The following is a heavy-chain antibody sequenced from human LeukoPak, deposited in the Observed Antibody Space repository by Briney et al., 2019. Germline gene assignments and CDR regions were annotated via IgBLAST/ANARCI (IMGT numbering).Heavy chain of an antibody. V-gene: IGHV4-31*03. J-gene: IGHJ4*02. Sequence: KSSQTLSLTCTVSGGSISSGGYYWSWLRQHPGKGLEWLGYIYYSGSTYYNPSLKSRATISVDTSKNQFSLKLSSVTAADTAVYYCAGYYDSSGYYDYWGQGTLVTVSS. CDR3: AGYYDSSGYYDY. CDR2: IYYSGST. CDR1: GGSISSGGYY. D-gene: IGHD3-22*01.